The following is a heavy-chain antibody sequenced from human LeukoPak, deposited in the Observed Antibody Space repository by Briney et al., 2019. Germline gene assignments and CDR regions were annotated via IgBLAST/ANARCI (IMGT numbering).Heavy chain of an antibody. D-gene: IGHD3-9*01. J-gene: IGHJ4*02. CDR2: ISDSGGRT. CDR1: GITLSNYG. Sequence: GGSLRLSCAVSGITLSNYGMSWVRQAPGKGLEWVAGISDSGGRTNYADSVKGRFTISRDNSKNTLYLQMNSLRAEDTAVYYRAKGGLDYDILTGQLAPDYWGQGTLVTVSS. CDR3: AKGGLDYDILTGQLAPDY. V-gene: IGHV3-23*01.